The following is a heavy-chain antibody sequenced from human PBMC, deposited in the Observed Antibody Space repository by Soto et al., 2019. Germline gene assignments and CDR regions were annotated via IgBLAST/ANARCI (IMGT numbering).Heavy chain of an antibody. Sequence: EVQLVESGEGLVQPGGSLRLSCAASGFTFSSYNIHWIRQAPGKGLEFVSAISRSGDRTYYADSVKGRFTITRDNSKNAVWLQMGSLRAEDMAVYYWARARCSSGQGYYFDYWGRGALVSVSS. CDR3: ARARCSSGQGYYFDY. V-gene: IGHV3-64*02. D-gene: IGHD2-15*01. CDR2: ISRSGDRT. CDR1: GFTFSSYN. J-gene: IGHJ4*02.